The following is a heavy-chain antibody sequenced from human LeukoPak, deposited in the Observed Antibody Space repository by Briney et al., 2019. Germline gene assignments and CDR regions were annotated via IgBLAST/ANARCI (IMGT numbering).Heavy chain of an antibody. J-gene: IGHJ6*03. D-gene: IGHD3-3*01. CDR3: ARGRFLEWSFYYYMDV. Sequence: ASVKVSCKASGGTFSSYAISWVRQAPGQGLEWMGGIIPIFGTANYAQKFQGRVAITADESTSTAYMELSSLRSEDTAVYYCARGRFLEWSFYYYMDVWGKGTTVTVSS. CDR2: IIPIFGTA. CDR1: GGTFSSYA. V-gene: IGHV1-69*13.